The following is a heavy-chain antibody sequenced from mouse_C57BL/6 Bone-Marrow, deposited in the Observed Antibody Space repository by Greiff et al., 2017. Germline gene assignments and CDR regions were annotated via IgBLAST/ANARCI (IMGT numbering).Heavy chain of an antibody. CDR1: GFSLSTFGMG. V-gene: IGHV8-8*01. D-gene: IGHD2-4*01. J-gene: IGHJ1*03. CDR2: IWWDDDT. Sequence: QVTLKASGPGILQPSQTLSLTCSFSGFSLSTFGMGVGWIRQPSGKGLEWLAHIWWDDDTYYTPALKSRLTISKDTSKNQVFLKSANVDTADTATYYCARIIGYDYDGDWYFDVWGTGTTVTVSS. CDR3: ARIIGYDYDGDWYFDV.